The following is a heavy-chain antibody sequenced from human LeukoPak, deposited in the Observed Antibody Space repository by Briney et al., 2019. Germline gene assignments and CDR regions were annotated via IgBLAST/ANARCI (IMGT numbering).Heavy chain of an antibody. CDR1: GFTVGSSY. CDR3: ARARGEGESWLQVFDY. Sequence: PGGSLRLSCAASGFTVGSSYMGWVRQAPGKGLEWVSVIYPGGTTDYADSVEGRFTISRDNSKNTLFLQMNSLRAEDTAVYFCARARGEGESWLQVFDYWGQGTLVTVSS. D-gene: IGHD5-24*01. V-gene: IGHV3-66*01. J-gene: IGHJ4*02. CDR2: IYPGGTT.